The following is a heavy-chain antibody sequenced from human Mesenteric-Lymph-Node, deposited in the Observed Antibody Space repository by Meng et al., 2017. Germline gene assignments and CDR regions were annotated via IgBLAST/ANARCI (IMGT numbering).Heavy chain of an antibody. J-gene: IGHJ1*01. CDR2: IYSGGSI. CDR1: GFTVSSNY. D-gene: IGHD6-13*01. V-gene: IGHV3-66*01. CDR3: ARGGSSSWYDQYFQH. Sequence: GESLKISCAASGFTVSSNYMSWVRQAPGRGPEWVSVIYSGGSIYYADSVKGRFTISRDNAKNSLYLQMNSLRAEDTAVYYCARGGSSSWYDQYFQHWGQGTLVTVSS.